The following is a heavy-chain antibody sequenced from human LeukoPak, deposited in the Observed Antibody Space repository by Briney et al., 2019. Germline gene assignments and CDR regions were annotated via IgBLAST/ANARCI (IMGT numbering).Heavy chain of an antibody. D-gene: IGHD1-26*01. V-gene: IGHV3-48*02. J-gene: IGHJ4*02. CDR1: GFTFISYS. CDR2: ISSSSSTI. CDR3: AREAPGAHNHFVF. Sequence: GGSLRLSCAASGFTFISYSMNWVRQAPGKGLEWLSYISSSSSTIYYADSVKGRFTISRDDAKNSLYLQMNSLRDEDTAVYYCAREAPGAHNHFVFWGRGTLVTVSS.